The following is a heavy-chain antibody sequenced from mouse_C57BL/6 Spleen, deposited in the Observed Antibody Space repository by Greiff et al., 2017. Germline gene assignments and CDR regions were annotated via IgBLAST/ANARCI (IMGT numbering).Heavy chain of an antibody. CDR1: GFTFSDYG. J-gene: IGHJ2*01. CDR3: AREGYYDYGYFDY. V-gene: IGHV5-17*01. Sequence: EVMLVESGGGLVKPGGSLKLSCAASGFTFSDYGMHWVRQAPEKGLEWVAYISSGSSTIYYADTVKGRFTISRDNAKNTLFLQMTSLRSEDTAMYYCAREGYYDYGYFDYWGQGTTLTVSS. CDR2: ISSGSSTI. D-gene: IGHD2-4*01.